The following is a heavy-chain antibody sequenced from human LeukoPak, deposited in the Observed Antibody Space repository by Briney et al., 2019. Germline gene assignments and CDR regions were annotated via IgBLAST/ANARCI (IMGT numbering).Heavy chain of an antibody. CDR1: GYTFTGYY. D-gene: IGHD3-10*01. Sequence: ASVKVSCKASGYTFTGYYMHWVRQAPGQGLEWMGWINPNSGGTNYAQKFQGRVTMTRDTSISTAYMELSRLRSDDTAVYYCARGARITMARGPPVYWGQGTLVTVSS. CDR3: ARGARITMARGPPVY. CDR2: INPNSGGT. V-gene: IGHV1-2*02. J-gene: IGHJ4*02.